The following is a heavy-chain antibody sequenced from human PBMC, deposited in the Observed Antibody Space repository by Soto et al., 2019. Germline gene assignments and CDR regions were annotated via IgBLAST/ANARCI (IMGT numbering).Heavy chain of an antibody. CDR3: ARGTVVVVPEHTSSFNYHYGMDV. V-gene: IGHV1-69*06. Sequence: QVQLVQSGAEVTKPGSSVKVSCRASGGTFTNYAISWVRQAPGQGLEWMGGIIPIFGTTHYSQKVQGRVTITADKSTRTAFMELSSLRSEDTAMYYCARGTVVVVPEHTSSFNYHYGMDVWGQGTTVTVSS. CDR2: IIPIFGTT. D-gene: IGHD2-15*01. CDR1: GGTFTNYA. J-gene: IGHJ6*02.